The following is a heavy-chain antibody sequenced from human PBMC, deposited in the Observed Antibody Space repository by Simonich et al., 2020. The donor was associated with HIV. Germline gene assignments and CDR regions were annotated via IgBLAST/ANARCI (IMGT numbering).Heavy chain of an antibody. CDR2: INHSGST. CDR3: ARGLAGDAFDI. J-gene: IGHJ3*02. V-gene: IGHV4-34*02. CDR1: GGSFRGYY. Sequence: QVQLQQWCAGLLKPSETLSLTCAVYGGSFRGYYWSWIRQPPGKGLEWIGEINHSGSTNYNPSLKGRVTISVDTAKNQFSLKLSSVTAADTALYYCARGLAGDAFDIWGQGTMVTVSS. D-gene: IGHD6-19*01.